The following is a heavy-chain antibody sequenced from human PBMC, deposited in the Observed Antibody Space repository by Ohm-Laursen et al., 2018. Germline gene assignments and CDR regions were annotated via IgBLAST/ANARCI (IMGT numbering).Heavy chain of an antibody. Sequence: SLRLSCAASGFTFDDYAMHWVRQAPGKGLEWVSGINWNSGSIAYADSVKGRFTISRDNAKNSLYLQMNSLRAEDTAIYYCATTYSSSVDYWGQGTLVTVSS. CDR2: INWNSGSI. CDR1: GFTFDDYA. J-gene: IGHJ4*02. V-gene: IGHV3-9*01. D-gene: IGHD6-13*01. CDR3: ATTYSSSVDY.